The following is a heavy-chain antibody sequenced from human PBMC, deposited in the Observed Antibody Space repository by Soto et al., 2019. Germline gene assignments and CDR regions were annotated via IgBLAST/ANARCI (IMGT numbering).Heavy chain of an antibody. CDR2: ISYDGSNE. Sequence: QVQLVESGGGVVQPGRSLRLSCAASGFTFSSYAMHWVRQAPGKGLEWVGLISYDGSNEYYADSVKGRFTISRDNSKNTVYLQLNSLRDEDTAVYYCAREGFGAYDFWRVPQTDYWGQGTLVTVSS. CDR3: AREGFGAYDFWRVPQTDY. D-gene: IGHD3-3*01. J-gene: IGHJ4*02. V-gene: IGHV3-30-3*01. CDR1: GFTFSSYA.